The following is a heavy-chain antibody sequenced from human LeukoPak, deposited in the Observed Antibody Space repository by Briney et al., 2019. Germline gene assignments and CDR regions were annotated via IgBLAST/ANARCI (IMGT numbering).Heavy chain of an antibody. J-gene: IGHJ4*02. V-gene: IGHV3-30*02. Sequence: GGSLRLSCAASGFTFSSYGMHWVRQAPGKGLEWVALIRYDGSNKYYADSVKGRFTISRDNSKNTLYLQMNSLRAEDTAVYYCAKERDDYSNSIGFDYWGQGTLVTVSS. CDR2: IRYDGSNK. CDR1: GFTFSSYG. CDR3: AKERDDYSNSIGFDY. D-gene: IGHD4-11*01.